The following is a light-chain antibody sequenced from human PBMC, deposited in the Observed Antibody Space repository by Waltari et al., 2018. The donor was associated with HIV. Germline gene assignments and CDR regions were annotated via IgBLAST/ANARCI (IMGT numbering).Light chain of an antibody. Sequence: QSVPPQPPSVSGAPGPRVTIPCTGRNSTIWAASDVPSYQQLPGTAPKVLIYANSNRPSGVPDRFSGSKSGTSASLAITGLQAEDEADYYCQSYDSSLRGGVFGTGTKVTVL. J-gene: IGLJ1*01. V-gene: IGLV1-40*01. CDR1: NSTIWAASD. CDR2: ANS. CDR3: QSYDSSLRGGV.